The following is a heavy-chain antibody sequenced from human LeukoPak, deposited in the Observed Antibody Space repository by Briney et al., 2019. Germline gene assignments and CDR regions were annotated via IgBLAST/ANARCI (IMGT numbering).Heavy chain of an antibody. Sequence: KPSETLSLTCAVYGGSFSGYYWSWIRQPPGKGLEWIGEINHSGSTNYNPSLKSRVTISVDTSKDQFFLKLSSVTAAVTAVHYCARIGKWLHHRSFDYWGQGTLVTVSS. CDR1: GGSFSGYY. J-gene: IGHJ4*02. CDR2: INHSGST. D-gene: IGHD3-22*01. CDR3: ARIGKWLHHRSFDY. V-gene: IGHV4-34*01.